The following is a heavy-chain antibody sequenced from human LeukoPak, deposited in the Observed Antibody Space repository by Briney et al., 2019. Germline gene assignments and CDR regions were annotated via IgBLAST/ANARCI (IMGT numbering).Heavy chain of an antibody. Sequence: ASVKVSCKASGYTFTGYYMHWVRQAPGQGLEWMGWINPNSGGTNYAQKFQGRVTMTRDTSISTAYMELSRLRSDDTAVYYCARKGHYITGTTSDWFDPWGQGTLVTVSS. V-gene: IGHV1-2*02. D-gene: IGHD1-7*01. CDR3: ARKGHYITGTTSDWFDP. CDR2: INPNSGGT. J-gene: IGHJ5*02. CDR1: GYTFTGYY.